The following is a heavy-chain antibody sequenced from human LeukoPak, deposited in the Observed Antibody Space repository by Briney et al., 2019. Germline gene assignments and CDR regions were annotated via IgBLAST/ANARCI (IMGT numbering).Heavy chain of an antibody. CDR1: GFTFSSYA. CDR2: IWYDGSNE. D-gene: IGHD5-24*01. J-gene: IGHJ4*02. V-gene: IGHV3-30-3*01. Sequence: GGSLRLSCAASGFTFSSYAMHWPRQAPGKGLEWAAVIWYDGSNEYYADSVKGRFTISRDNSKNTLYLQMNSLRAEDTAVYYCARGMTSGDGYKFPDYWGQGTLVTVSS. CDR3: ARGMTSGDGYKFPDY.